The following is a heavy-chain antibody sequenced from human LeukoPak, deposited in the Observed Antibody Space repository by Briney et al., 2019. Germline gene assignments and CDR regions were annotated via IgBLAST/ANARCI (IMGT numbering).Heavy chain of an antibody. CDR1: GFTFSIYW. CDR3: VRIGYDGDYGFADY. J-gene: IGHJ4*02. D-gene: IGHD4-17*01. Sequence: QPGGSLRLSCAASGFTFSIYWMHWVRQVPGKGLEWVSRVNSDGTSTDYADSVKGRFTISRDNVKNTLYLQMNSLRSEDTAVYYCVRIGYDGDYGFADYWGQGTLVTVSS. V-gene: IGHV3-74*01. CDR2: VNSDGTST.